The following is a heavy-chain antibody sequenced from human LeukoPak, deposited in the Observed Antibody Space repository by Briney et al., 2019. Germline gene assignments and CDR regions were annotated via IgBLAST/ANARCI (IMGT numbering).Heavy chain of an antibody. CDR3: ARVQEGLLWFGVYYYYGMDV. V-gene: IGHV3-48*02. Sequence: PGGSLRLSCAASGFTFSSYSMNWVRQAPGKGLEWVSYISSSSSTIYYADSVKGRFTISRDNAKNSLYLQMNSLRDEDTAVYYCARVQEGLLWFGVYYYYGMDVWGQGTTVTVSS. D-gene: IGHD3-10*01. CDR2: ISSSSSTI. J-gene: IGHJ6*02. CDR1: GFTFSSYS.